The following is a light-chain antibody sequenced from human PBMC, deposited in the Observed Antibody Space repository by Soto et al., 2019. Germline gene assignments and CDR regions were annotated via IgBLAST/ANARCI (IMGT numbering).Light chain of an antibody. J-gene: IGKJ1*01. V-gene: IGKV1-5*03. Sequence: DSQMTQSPSTLSSSVGDIVTITCRPIQSISSWLAWYQQKPGKAPKLLIYKASSLESGVPSRFSGSGSGTEFTLTISSLQPDDFATYYCQQYNSYSPSWTFGQGTKVDIK. CDR1: QSISSW. CDR3: QQYNSYSPSWT. CDR2: KAS.